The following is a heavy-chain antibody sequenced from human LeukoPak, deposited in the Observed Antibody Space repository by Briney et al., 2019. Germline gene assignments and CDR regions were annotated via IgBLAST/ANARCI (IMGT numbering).Heavy chain of an antibody. J-gene: IGHJ3*02. D-gene: IGHD3-16*02. CDR1: GYTFTRYY. V-gene: IGHV1-46*01. CDR2: INPSGGST. Sequence: ASVKVSCKASGYTFTRYYLHWVRQAPGQGLEWMGIINPSGGSTRYAQKFQGRVTMTRDTSTSTVYMELKSLRSEDTAIYYCARKSYVWGSYRPDDALDIWGQGTMVTVSS. CDR3: ARKSYVWGSYRPDDALDI.